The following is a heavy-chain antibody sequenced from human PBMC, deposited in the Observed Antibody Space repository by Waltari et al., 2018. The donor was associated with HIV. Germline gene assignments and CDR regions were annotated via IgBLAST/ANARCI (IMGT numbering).Heavy chain of an antibody. J-gene: IGHJ4*02. D-gene: IGHD1-1*01. V-gene: IGHV4-34*02. CDR3: ARRRKWNALLLDA. Sequence: QVQLQQWGAGRLKPPDTLSLTSAGYGRPFPVFYWTWGRQPPGRALEWTGEVSQNSRVSLDPAVNSRAVLSVDASKNQFSLELKSVTAADTALYFCARRRKWNALLLDAWGQGTLVTVAS. CDR1: GRPFPVFY. CDR2: VSQNSRV.